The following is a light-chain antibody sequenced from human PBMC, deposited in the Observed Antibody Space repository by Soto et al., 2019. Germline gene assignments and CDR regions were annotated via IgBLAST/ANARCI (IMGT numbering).Light chain of an antibody. V-gene: IGLV2-14*01. Sequence: QSALIQPASVSGSRGQSITISCTGASSDVGGYNYVSWYQQFPGRAPKVMIYEVTNRPSWVSNRFSGSKSGNTASLTISGLQAEDEADYYCSSYTSSNTLIFGGGTKVTVL. CDR3: SSYTSSNTLI. J-gene: IGLJ2*01. CDR2: EVT. CDR1: SSDVGGYNY.